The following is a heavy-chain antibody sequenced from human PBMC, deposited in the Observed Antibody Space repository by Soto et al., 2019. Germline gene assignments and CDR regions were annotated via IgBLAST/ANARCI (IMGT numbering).Heavy chain of an antibody. CDR2: IWYDGSNE. Sequence: PGGSLRLSCAAFGFIFSSHGMHWVRQAPGKGLDWVAVIWYDGSNEFYADSVKGRFTISRDNSKNTLYLQMNSLRAEDSALYYCAKDVSRYSADGMDVWGQGTTVTVSS. D-gene: IGHD3-16*02. J-gene: IGHJ6*02. CDR3: AKDVSRYSADGMDV. V-gene: IGHV3-33*06. CDR1: GFIFSSHG.